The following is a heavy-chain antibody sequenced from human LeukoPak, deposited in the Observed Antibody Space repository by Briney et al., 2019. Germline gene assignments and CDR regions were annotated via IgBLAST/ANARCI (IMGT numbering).Heavy chain of an antibody. V-gene: IGHV3-53*01. Sequence: GALLLSCPVSGFTVSSNSMSWVRPAPGKGLEWVSFIYSGGSTQYSDSVKGRFTISRDNSKNTLYLQMNSLRAEDTAVYYCARRAGDYSHPYDYWGQGTLVTVSS. D-gene: IGHD3-22*01. J-gene: IGHJ4*02. CDR1: GFTVSSNS. CDR3: ARRAGDYSHPYDY. CDR2: IYSGGST.